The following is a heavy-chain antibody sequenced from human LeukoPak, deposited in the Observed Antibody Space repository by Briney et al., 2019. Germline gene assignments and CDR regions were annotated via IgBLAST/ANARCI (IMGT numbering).Heavy chain of an antibody. CDR1: GGTFSSYA. D-gene: IGHD6-13*01. CDR2: IIPILGIA. Sequence: SVKVSCKASGGTFSSYAISWVRQAPGQGLEWMGRIIPILGIANYAQKFQGRVTITADKSTSIAYMELSSLRSEDTAVYYCARDFLRRIAAAGHFDYWSQGTLVTVSS. V-gene: IGHV1-69*04. J-gene: IGHJ4*02. CDR3: ARDFLRRIAAAGHFDY.